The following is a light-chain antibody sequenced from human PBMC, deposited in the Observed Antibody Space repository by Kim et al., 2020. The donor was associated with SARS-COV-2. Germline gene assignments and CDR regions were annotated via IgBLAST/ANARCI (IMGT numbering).Light chain of an antibody. CDR3: QQTYSLPYT. J-gene: IGKJ2*01. V-gene: IGKV4-1*01. CDR1: QSVLYSSNNKNY. Sequence: DIVMTQSPDSLAVSLGERATINCKSSQSVLYSSNNKNYLAWYQQKPGHPPKLLIDWASTRESGVPDRFSGSGSGTDFTLTISSLQAEDVAIYSCQQTYSLPYTFGPGTKVEI. CDR2: WAS.